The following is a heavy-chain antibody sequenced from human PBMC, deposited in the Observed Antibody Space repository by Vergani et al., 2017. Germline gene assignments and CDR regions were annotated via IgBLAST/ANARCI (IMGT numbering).Heavy chain of an antibody. J-gene: IGHJ4*02. D-gene: IGHD3-9*01. V-gene: IGHV1-46*03. CDR2: ISPDGFST. CDR3: AREPPLTGFFDY. CDR1: GYTFTAYY. Sequence: QVQPVQSGAEVKKPGASVKVPFKASGYTFTAYYIHLVRQAPEQGLEWVGVISPDGFSTFYAQKFQGRVTITMDTFTSTVYVEVNSLRSGDPAVYYFAREPPLTGFFDYWGQGTLVTVSS.